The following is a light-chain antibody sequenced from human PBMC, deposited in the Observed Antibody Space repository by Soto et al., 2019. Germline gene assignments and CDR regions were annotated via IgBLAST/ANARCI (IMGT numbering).Light chain of an antibody. CDR1: SSDVGGYNY. Sequence: QSALTQPASVSGSPGQSITISCTGTSSDVGGYNYVSWYQQHPGKAPKLMIYDVSNRPSGVSDHFSGSKSGNTASLTISGLQAEDEADYYCSSYTSSSTLVVFGVGTQLTVL. V-gene: IGLV2-14*01. CDR3: SSYTSSSTLVV. CDR2: DVS. J-gene: IGLJ2*01.